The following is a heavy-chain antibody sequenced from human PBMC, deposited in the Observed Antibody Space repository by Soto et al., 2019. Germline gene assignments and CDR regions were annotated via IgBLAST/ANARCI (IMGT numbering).Heavy chain of an antibody. CDR1: GFIFSNYG. J-gene: IGHJ4*02. Sequence: QVQLVESGGGVVQPGTSLTLSCSASGFIFSNYGIHWVRQAPGKGLEWVSIISYDGSRKHYVDSVKGRFTISRDNSKNTLDLQMTSLRAEDTAVYYCAKEIHPGRDTYRYGADDWGQGTLVAVSS. CDR3: AKEIHPGRDTYRYGADD. V-gene: IGHV3-30*18. CDR2: ISYDGSRK. D-gene: IGHD2-15*01.